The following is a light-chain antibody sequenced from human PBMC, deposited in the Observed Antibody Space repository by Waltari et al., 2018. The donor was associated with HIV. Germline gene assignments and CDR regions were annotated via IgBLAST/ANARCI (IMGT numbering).Light chain of an antibody. Sequence: QSVLTQPPSASETPGQRVTISCSGSSSNIGSNFVYWYQQLPGTAPKLLIYGNNHRPSGVPDRFSGSRSGTSASLAISGLRSEDEADYYCAAWDDSLGGLWVFGGGTKLTVL. CDR3: AAWDDSLGGLWV. CDR2: GNN. J-gene: IGLJ3*02. CDR1: SSNIGSNF. V-gene: IGLV1-47*01.